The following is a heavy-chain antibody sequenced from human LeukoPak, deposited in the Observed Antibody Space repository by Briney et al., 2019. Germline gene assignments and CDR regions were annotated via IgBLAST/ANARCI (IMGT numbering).Heavy chain of an antibody. CDR1: GGTFSSYA. J-gene: IGHJ5*02. CDR2: IIPIFGTA. CDR3: ASPSTNYGSGSLDP. D-gene: IGHD3-10*01. V-gene: IGHV1-69*13. Sequence: ASVKVSCKASGGTFSSYAISWVRQAPGQGLGWMGGIIPIFGTANYAQKFQGRVTITADESTSTAYMELSSLRSEDTAVYYCASPSTNYGSGSLDPWGQGTLVTVSS.